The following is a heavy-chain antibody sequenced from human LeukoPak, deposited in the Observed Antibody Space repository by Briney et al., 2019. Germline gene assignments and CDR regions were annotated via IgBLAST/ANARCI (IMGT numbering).Heavy chain of an antibody. V-gene: IGHV4-39*01. CDR2: IYYSGST. CDR3: ARRWWLRGPDVLIPFDY. Sequence: SETLPLTCTVSGGSFSSSTYYWGWVRQPPGKGLEWIGNIYYSGSTNYNPSLKSRVTISLDTSKNQFSLKLTSVTAADTAVYYCARRWWLRGPDVLIPFDYWGQGTLVSVSS. CDR1: GGSFSSSTYY. J-gene: IGHJ4*02. D-gene: IGHD5-12*01.